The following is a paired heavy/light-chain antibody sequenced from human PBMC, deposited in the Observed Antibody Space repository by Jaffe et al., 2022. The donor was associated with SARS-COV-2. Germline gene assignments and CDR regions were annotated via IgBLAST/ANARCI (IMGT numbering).Heavy chain of an antibody. V-gene: IGHV4-59*13. CDR1: GDSIKNYY. Sequence: QVHLQESGPGLVKPSETLSLTCSVSGDSIKNYYWSWIRQPPGKALEYLGNIYHSGRTTYNPSLKSRLTMSLDTSRNQFSLRLSSVTAADTAVYYCARHAMGSTYPLDVWGQGTMVTVSS. J-gene: IGHJ3*01. D-gene: IGHD2-2*01. CDR2: IYHSGRT. CDR3: ARHAMGSTYPLDV.
Light chain of an antibody. J-gene: IGKJ2*01. V-gene: IGKV2-28*01. CDR1: QSLLRSDGYNY. Sequence: DIVMTQSPLSLLVTPGEPASISCRSSQSLLRSDGYNYLDWYLQKPGQSPQLLIYLGSNRASGVPDRFSGSGSDTDFTLKISRVEAEDVGVYYCMQAQQDPRTFGQGTKLEIK. CDR3: MQAQQDPRT. CDR2: LGS.